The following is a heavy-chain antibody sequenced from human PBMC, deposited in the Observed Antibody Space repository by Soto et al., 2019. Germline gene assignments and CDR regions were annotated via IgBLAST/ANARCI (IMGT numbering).Heavy chain of an antibody. D-gene: IGHD4-4*01. V-gene: IGHV4-59*01. J-gene: IGHJ6*03. CDR1: GGSISSYY. Sequence: SETLSLTCTVSGGSISSYYWSWIRQPPGKGLEWIGYIYYSGSTNYNPSLKSRVTISVDTSKNQFSLKLSSVTAADTAVYYCARIGRRGNYGRDYYYYMDVWGKGTKVTVSS. CDR3: ARIGRRGNYGRDYYYYMDV. CDR2: IYYSGST.